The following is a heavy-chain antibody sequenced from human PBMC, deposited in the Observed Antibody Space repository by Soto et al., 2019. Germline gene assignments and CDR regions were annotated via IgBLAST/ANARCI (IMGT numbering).Heavy chain of an antibody. D-gene: IGHD6-19*01. J-gene: IGHJ4*02. V-gene: IGHV3-7*05. CDR2: IKQDGSEK. Sequence: EVQLVESGGGLVQPGGSLRLSCAASGFTFSSYWMSWVRQAPGKGLEWVANIKQDGSEKYYMDSVKGRFTISRDNTKNSLYLHMNSLRAEDTAVYYCAREELGFSSGWYYFDYWGQGTLFIVSS. CDR3: AREELGFSSGWYYFDY. CDR1: GFTFSSYW.